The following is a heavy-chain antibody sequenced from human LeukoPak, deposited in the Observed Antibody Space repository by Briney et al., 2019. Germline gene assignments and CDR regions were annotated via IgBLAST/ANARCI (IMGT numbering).Heavy chain of an antibody. D-gene: IGHD3-10*01. CDR1: GGSIRTYY. J-gene: IGHJ4*02. V-gene: IGHV4-59*01. CDR2: IYYSGST. CDR3: ARGKEVITMLRGLKPGYYFDY. Sequence: SETLSLTCTVSGGSIRTYYWSWLRQPPGKGLEWIGYIYYSGSTNYNPSLKSRVSISVDTSKNQFSLTLSSVTAADTAVYYCARGKEVITMLRGLKPGYYFDYWGQGTLVTVSS.